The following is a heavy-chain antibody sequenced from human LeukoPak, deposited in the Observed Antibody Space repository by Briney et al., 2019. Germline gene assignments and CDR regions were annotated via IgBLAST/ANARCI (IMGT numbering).Heavy chain of an antibody. D-gene: IGHD6-13*01. V-gene: IGHV3-23*01. J-gene: IGHJ4*02. CDR2: ISDSGDGT. CDR1: GFTFRTYA. CDR3: AKDKAPGSWHTPSGY. Sequence: GGSLRLSCAASGFTFRTYAMSWVRQAPGKGLEWVSGISDSGDGTYYAESVKGRFTISRDNSKNTVFLQMSSLRADDTAKYYCAKDKAPGSWHTPSGYWGEGTLVTVSS.